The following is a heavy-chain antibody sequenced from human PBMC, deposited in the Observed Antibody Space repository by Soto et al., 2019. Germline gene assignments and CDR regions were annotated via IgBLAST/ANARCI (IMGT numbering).Heavy chain of an antibody. V-gene: IGHV3-11*01. CDR3: AREVGFGDPPDY. CDR1: GLTFSDYY. J-gene: IGHJ4*02. CDR2: ISTGAGTI. D-gene: IGHD2-21*02. Sequence: QVQLVESGGGLVKPGGSLRLSCAASGLTFSDYYMSWIRQAPGKGLEWVSYISTGAGTIYYADSVKGRFTISRDNAKNSLYLQMNTLRAEDTAVYYCAREVGFGDPPDYWGQGTLVTVSS.